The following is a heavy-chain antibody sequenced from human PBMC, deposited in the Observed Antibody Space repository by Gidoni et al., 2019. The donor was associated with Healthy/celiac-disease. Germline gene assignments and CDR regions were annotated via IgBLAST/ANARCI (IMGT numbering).Heavy chain of an antibody. CDR3: AREDAPGAFDI. CDR2: IWYDGSNK. Sequence: QVQLVESGGGVVQPGRSLRLSCAASGSTFSSYGMHWVRQAPGKGLEWVAVIWYDGSNKYYADSVKGRFTISRDNSKNTLYLQMNSLRAEDTAVYYCAREDAPGAFDIWGQGTMVTVSS. D-gene: IGHD3-10*01. CDR1: GSTFSSYG. V-gene: IGHV3-33*01. J-gene: IGHJ3*02.